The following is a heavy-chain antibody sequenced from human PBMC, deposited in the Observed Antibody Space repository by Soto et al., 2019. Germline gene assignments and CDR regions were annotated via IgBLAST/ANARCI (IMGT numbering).Heavy chain of an antibody. CDR2: ISSSTRYI. J-gene: IGHJ4*02. V-gene: IGHV3-21*01. D-gene: IGHD3-10*01. CDR3: ARDQSGKGYFDY. Sequence: EVELVESGGGLVKPGGSLRLSCAASGFTFSSDTMTWVRQAPGKGLEWVSSISSSTRYINYADSVKGRFTISRDNAKNSLYLQMNRLRTEDTAVYYCARDQSGKGYFDYWGQGTVVTVSS. CDR1: GFTFSSDT.